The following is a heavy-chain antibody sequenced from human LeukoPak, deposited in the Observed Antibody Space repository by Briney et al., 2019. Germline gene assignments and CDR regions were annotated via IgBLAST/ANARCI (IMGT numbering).Heavy chain of an antibody. CDR2: IYYSGNT. Sequence: SETLSLICTVSGGSIGVRSRDWGWIPQPPGKGLEWIGSIYYSGNTCYNPSLKSRVTISVDTSKNQVSLKLSTVTAADTAVYYCATYLRTTGTYYFDYWGQGSLVTVSS. D-gene: IGHD1-1*01. CDR1: GGSIGVRSRD. J-gene: IGHJ4*02. CDR3: ATYLRTTGTYYFDY. V-gene: IGHV4-39*01.